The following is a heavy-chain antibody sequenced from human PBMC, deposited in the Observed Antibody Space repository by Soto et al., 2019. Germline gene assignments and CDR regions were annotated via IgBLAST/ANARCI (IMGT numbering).Heavy chain of an antibody. CDR1: GGSISSGDYY. V-gene: IGHV4-30-4*01. Sequence: ASETLSLTCTVSGGSISSGDYYWSWIRQPPGKGLEWIGYIYYSGSTYYNPSLKSRVTISVDTSKNQFSLKLSSVTAADTAVYYCARAASGFGELFVYWGQGTLVTVSS. CDR3: ARAASGFGELFVY. J-gene: IGHJ4*02. D-gene: IGHD3-10*01. CDR2: IYYSGST.